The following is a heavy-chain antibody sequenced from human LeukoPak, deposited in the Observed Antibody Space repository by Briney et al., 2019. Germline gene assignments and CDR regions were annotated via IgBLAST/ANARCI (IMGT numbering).Heavy chain of an antibody. CDR2: INHSGST. V-gene: IGHV4-34*01. CDR1: GGSFSGYY. Sequence: SEPLSLTCAVYGGSFSGYYWSWIRQPPGKGLEWIGEINHSGSTSYNSSLKSRVTISVDTSKNQFSLKLTSVTAADTAVYYCARGLDYYDSSGYRLPALGYWGQGTLVTVSS. D-gene: IGHD3-22*01. CDR3: ARGLDYYDSSGYRLPALGY. J-gene: IGHJ4*02.